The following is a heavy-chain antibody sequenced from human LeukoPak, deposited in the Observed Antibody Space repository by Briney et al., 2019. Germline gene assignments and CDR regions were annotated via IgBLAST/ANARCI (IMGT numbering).Heavy chain of an antibody. J-gene: IGHJ6*03. D-gene: IGHD1-26*01. CDR2: ITSSSSYI. Sequence: PGGSLRLSCEASGFTFSTYGINWVRQAPGKGLEWVSSITSSSSYIYYADSVKGRFTISRDNAKNSLYLQMNSLRAEDTAVYYCARDPYSGGYGDYYYYYMDLWGQGTTVTISS. CDR1: GFTFSTYG. CDR3: ARDPYSGGYGDYYYYYMDL. V-gene: IGHV3-21*01.